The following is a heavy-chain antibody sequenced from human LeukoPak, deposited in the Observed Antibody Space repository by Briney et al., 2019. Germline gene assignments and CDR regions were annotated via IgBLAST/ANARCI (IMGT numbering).Heavy chain of an antibody. Sequence: SETLSLTCTVSGGSISSYYWSWIRQPAGKGLEWIGRIYSSGSTNYNPSLKTRVTMSVDTSNNHFSLILRSVTAADTAIYYCARAIGVYAFDVWGQGTMVTVSP. CDR2: IYSSGST. J-gene: IGHJ3*01. V-gene: IGHV4-4*07. CDR1: GGSISSYY. D-gene: IGHD2-2*02. CDR3: ARAIGVYAFDV.